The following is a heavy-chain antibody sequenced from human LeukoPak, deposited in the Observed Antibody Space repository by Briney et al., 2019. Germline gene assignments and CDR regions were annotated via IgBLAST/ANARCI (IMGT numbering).Heavy chain of an antibody. CDR1: GDSFSDRSYY. Sequence: PSETLSLTCSVSGDSFSDRSYYWGWIRQPPGRALEWIGSLYYSGNSYFNPSFKSRVSVSVDTSKNQFSLKLNSVTAADTAVYYCAGHLSDADSTNYWGQGTLIIVSS. V-gene: IGHV4-39*01. CDR3: AGHLSDADSTNY. D-gene: IGHD5-24*01. CDR2: LYYSGNS. J-gene: IGHJ4*02.